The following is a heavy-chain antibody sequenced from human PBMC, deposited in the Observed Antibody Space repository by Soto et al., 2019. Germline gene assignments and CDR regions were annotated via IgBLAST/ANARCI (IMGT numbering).Heavy chain of an antibody. CDR1: GFTFSNYA. Sequence: EVQLLESGGGLVQPGGSLRLSCAASGFTFSNYAMSWVRQAPGKGLEWVSEISSSADAMYYAGSVKGRFNISRYNSKSTLFLQMNSLRGDDTAIYYCATLDIEDVWGQGTTVTVSS. V-gene: IGHV3-23*01. CDR3: ATLDIEDV. D-gene: IGHD5-12*01. CDR2: ISSSADAM. J-gene: IGHJ6*02.